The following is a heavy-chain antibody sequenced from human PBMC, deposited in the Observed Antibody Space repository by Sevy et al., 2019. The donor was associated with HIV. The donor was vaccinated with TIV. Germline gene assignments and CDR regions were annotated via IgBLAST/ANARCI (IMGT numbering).Heavy chain of an antibody. D-gene: IGHD2-15*01. CDR3: AADRGEDYCSGNSCQRHYYYGLDV. Sequence: ASVKVSCKVSGYRLIEVSMHWVRQAPGKGLEWMGHLDPEDGETIYAQNFQGGVTMTEETSTDTAYMEVSSLRSEDTAVYYCAADRGEDYCSGNSCQRHYYYGLDVWGQGTTVTVSS. J-gene: IGHJ6*02. V-gene: IGHV1-24*01. CDR1: GYRLIEVS. CDR2: LDPEDGET.